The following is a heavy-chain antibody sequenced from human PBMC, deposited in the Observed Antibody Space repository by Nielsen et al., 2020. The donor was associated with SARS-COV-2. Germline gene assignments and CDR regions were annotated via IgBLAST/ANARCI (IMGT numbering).Heavy chain of an antibody. CDR1: GFTFSSYS. V-gene: IGHV3-21*01. CDR3: ARVTVTDDWYFDL. D-gene: IGHD4-17*01. Sequence: GESLKISCAASGFTFSSYSMNWVRQAPGKGLEWVSSISSSSSYIYYADSVKGRFTISRDNAKNSLYLQMNSLRAEDTAVYYCARVTVTDDWYFDLWGRGTLVTASS. CDR2: ISSSSSYI. J-gene: IGHJ2*01.